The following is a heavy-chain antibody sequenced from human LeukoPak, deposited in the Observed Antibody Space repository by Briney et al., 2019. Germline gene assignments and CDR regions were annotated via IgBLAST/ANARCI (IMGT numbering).Heavy chain of an antibody. CDR3: ARGAAMVGPYNWFDP. CDR1: GFTFSSYS. CDR2: ISTSRTTI. J-gene: IGHJ5*02. Sequence: GGSLRLSCAASGFTFSSYSMNWVRPAPGKGLEWVSYISTSRTTIYYADSVKGRFTISRDNAKNSVDLQMNSLRAEDTAVYYCARGAAMVGPYNWFDPWGQGTLVTVSS. D-gene: IGHD2-8*01. V-gene: IGHV3-48*01.